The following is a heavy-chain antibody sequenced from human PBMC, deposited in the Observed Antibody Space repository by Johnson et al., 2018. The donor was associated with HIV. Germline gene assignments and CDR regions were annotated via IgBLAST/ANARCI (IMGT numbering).Heavy chain of an antibody. V-gene: IGHV3-30*02. D-gene: IGHD3-10*01. CDR1: KLTFSNYA. J-gene: IGHJ3*01. CDR2: IRYDGSNK. Sequence: QVQLVESGGGLVQPGGPLRLSCAASKLTFSNYAMTWVRQAPGKGLEWVAFIRYDGSNKYYADSVKGRFTISRDNSKNTLYLQMNIPRAEDTAVYYCARAPEVRGVDAFDVWGQGTMVTVSS. CDR3: ARAPEVRGVDAFDV.